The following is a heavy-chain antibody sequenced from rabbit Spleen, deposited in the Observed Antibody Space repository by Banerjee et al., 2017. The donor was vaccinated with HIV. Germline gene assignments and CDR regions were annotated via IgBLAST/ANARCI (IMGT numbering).Heavy chain of an antibody. V-gene: IGHV1S43*01. D-gene: IGHD4-2*01. CDR2: IYTRDGST. Sequence: QSLEESGGDLVKPGASLTLTCIASGVSFSADSYICWVRQAPGKGLEWIVWIYTRDGSTYYASWVNGRFTISRSTSLNTVDLKMTSLTAADTATYFCARDAAGREDFNLWGQGTLVTVS. J-gene: IGHJ4*01. CDR1: GVSFSADSY. CDR3: ARDAAGREDFNL.